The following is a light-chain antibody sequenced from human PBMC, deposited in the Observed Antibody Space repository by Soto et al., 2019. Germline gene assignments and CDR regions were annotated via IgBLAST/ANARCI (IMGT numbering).Light chain of an antibody. J-gene: IGLJ1*01. Sequence: QSVLTQPPSASGSPGQSVTISCTGTSSDVGSYNYVSWYQQHPGKAPKLMISEVSKRPSGVPDRFSGSKSGNTASLTVSRLQAEDEADYYCISYAGSDFYVFGTGTKLTVL. CDR1: SSDVGSYNY. CDR2: EVS. V-gene: IGLV2-8*01. CDR3: ISYAGSDFYV.